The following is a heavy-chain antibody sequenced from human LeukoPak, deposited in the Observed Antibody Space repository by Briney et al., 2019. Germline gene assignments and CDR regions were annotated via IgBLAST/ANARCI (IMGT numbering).Heavy chain of an antibody. J-gene: IGHJ4*02. V-gene: IGHV3-64D*06. CDR1: GFTFSSYA. CDR2: FSSNGGST. D-gene: IGHD3-22*01. CDR3: VKAEAYYYDSSGSIYFDY. Sequence: PGGSLRLSCSASGFTFSSYAMHWVRQAPGKGLEYVSAFSSNGGSTYYADSVKGRFTISRDNSKSTLYLQMSSLRAEDTAVYYCVKAEAYYYDSSGSIYFDYWGQGTLVTVSS.